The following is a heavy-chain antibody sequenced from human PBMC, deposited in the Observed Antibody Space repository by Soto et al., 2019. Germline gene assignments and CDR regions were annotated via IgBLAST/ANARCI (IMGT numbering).Heavy chain of an antibody. Sequence: EVQLVESGGGLVKPGGSLRLSCAASGFTFSSYSMNWVRQAPGKGLEWVSSISSSSSYIYYADSVKGRFTISRDNAKNSLYLQMNSLRAEDTAVYYCARGGLGEPTPGFDYWGQGTLVTVSS. D-gene: IGHD3-10*01. V-gene: IGHV3-21*01. CDR2: ISSSSSYI. CDR1: GFTFSSYS. J-gene: IGHJ4*02. CDR3: ARGGLGEPTPGFDY.